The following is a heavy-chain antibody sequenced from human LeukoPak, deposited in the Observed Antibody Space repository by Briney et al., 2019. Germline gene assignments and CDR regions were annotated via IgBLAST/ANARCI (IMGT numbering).Heavy chain of an antibody. V-gene: IGHV4-59*01. CDR2: IHYSGST. CDR1: GGSISGYY. CDR3: AREGQWLPDWFDP. J-gene: IGHJ5*02. D-gene: IGHD6-19*01. Sequence: SETLSLTCTVSGGSISGYYWSWIRQPPGQGLEWIGYIHYSGSTNYNPSLKGRVTISLDMSKNQFSLKLNSMTAADTAVYYCAREGQWLPDWFDPWGQGTLVTVSS.